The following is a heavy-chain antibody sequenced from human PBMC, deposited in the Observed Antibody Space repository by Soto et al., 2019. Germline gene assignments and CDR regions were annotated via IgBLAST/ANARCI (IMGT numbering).Heavy chain of an antibody. D-gene: IGHD1-1*01. CDR2: INPNSGDT. Sequence: ASVKVSCKASGYTFIGYYMHWVRQAPGQGLEWMGWINPNSGDTGYAQKFQGRVTMTRDTSISTAYMELSRLSSDDTAVYYCAGVSTGTDYWGQGTLVTVSS. CDR1: GYTFIGYY. V-gene: IGHV1-2*02. CDR3: AGVSTGTDY. J-gene: IGHJ4*02.